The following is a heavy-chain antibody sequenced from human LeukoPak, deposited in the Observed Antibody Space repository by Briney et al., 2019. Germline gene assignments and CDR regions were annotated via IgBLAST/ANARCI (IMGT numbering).Heavy chain of an antibody. V-gene: IGHV3-21*01. J-gene: IGHJ4*02. Sequence: GGSLRLSCAASGFTFSSYSMNWVRQAPGKGLGWVSSISSSSSYIYYADSVKGRFTISRDNAKNSLYLQMNSLRAEDTAVYYCARDLGELGLWFGELSSEPNHFDYWGQGTLVTVSS. D-gene: IGHD3-10*01. CDR3: ARDLGELGLWFGELSSEPNHFDY. CDR2: ISSSSSYI. CDR1: GFTFSSYS.